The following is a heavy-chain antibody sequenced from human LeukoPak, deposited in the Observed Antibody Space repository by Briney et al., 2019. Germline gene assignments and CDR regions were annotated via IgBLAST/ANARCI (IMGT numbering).Heavy chain of an antibody. J-gene: IGHJ4*02. CDR2: IYPGDSDT. D-gene: IGHD2-8*01. CDR3: ARHARYCSNGVCYVDY. Sequence: GASLQISCKGSGYSFISYWIVWVRQMPGKGLEWMGIIYPGDSDTRYSPSFQGQVTISADKSISTAYLQWSSLKASDTAMYYCARHARYCSNGVCYVDYWGQGTLVTVSS. CDR1: GYSFISYW. V-gene: IGHV5-51*01.